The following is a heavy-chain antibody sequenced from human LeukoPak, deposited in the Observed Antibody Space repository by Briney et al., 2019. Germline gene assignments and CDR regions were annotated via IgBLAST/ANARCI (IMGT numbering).Heavy chain of an antibody. CDR1: GGSISSYY. D-gene: IGHD3-10*01. V-gene: IGHV4-59*01. CDR2: IYYTGST. CDR3: ARGGYYGSGNDFRFDP. Sequence: SETLSLTCTVSGGSISSYYWSWIRQPPGKGLEWIGYIYYTGSTNYNPSLKSRVTISVDTSKNQFSLKLSSVTAADTAVYYCARGGYYGSGNDFRFDPWGQGTLVTVSS. J-gene: IGHJ5*02.